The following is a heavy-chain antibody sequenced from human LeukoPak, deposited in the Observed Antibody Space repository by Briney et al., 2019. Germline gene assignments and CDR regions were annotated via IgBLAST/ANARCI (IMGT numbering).Heavy chain of an antibody. D-gene: IGHD6-19*01. CDR2: ISGSGDTT. V-gene: IGHV3-23*01. CDR1: GFTFSNYA. J-gene: IGHJ6*02. CDR3: AKDRSDNSSWYCMDV. Sequence: GGSLRLSCAASGFTFSNYAMSWVRQAPGKGPEWVSGISGSGDTTYYADSVKGRFTISRDNSKNMLYLQMNSLGAEDTAVYYCAKDRSDNSSWYCMDVWGQGTTVTVSS.